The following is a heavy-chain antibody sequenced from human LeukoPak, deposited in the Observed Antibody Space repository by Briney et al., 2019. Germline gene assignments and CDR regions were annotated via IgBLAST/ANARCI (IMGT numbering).Heavy chain of an antibody. CDR1: GGTFSIYA. J-gene: IGHJ6*02. V-gene: IGHV1-69*13. Sequence: VKVSCKASGGTFSIYAISWVRQAPGQGLEWMGGIIPIFGTATYAQKFQGRVTITADESTSTAYMELSSLRSEDTAVYYCARATVAGNERYYYYYYGMDVWGQGTTVTVSS. CDR3: ARATVAGNERYYYYYYGMDV. CDR2: IIPIFGTA. D-gene: IGHD6-19*01.